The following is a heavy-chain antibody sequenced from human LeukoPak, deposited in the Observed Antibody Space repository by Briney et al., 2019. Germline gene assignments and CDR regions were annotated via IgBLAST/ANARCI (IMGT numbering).Heavy chain of an antibody. CDR1: GFTFSSYA. CDR2: ISGSGGNT. J-gene: IGHJ4*02. CDR3: ARGDLTYYYDSSGHFDY. D-gene: IGHD3-22*01. Sequence: GGSLRLSCAASGFTFSSYAMSWVRQAPGKGLEWVSAISGSGGNTYYADSVKGRFTISRDNAKNSLYLQMNSLRAEDTAVYYCARGDLTYYYDSSGHFDYWGQGTLVTVSS. V-gene: IGHV3-23*01.